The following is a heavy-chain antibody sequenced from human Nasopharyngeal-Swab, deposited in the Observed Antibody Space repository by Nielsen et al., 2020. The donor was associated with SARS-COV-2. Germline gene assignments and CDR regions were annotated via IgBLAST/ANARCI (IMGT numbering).Heavy chain of an antibody. D-gene: IGHD4-17*01. CDR2: LSGSGGNT. CDR1: GFTFSSYA. Sequence: GESLKISCAASGFTFSSYAMSWVRQAPGKGLEWVSALSGSGGNTYYADAVKGRITISRDNSKNTLYLQMNSLRAEDTAVYYCAKVGNDYGDYWFDPWGQGTLVTVSS. J-gene: IGHJ5*02. V-gene: IGHV3-23*01. CDR3: AKVGNDYGDYWFDP.